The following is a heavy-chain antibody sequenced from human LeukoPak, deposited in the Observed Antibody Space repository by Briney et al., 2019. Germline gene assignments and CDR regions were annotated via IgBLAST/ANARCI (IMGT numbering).Heavy chain of an antibody. CDR2: INPNSGGT. CDR1: GYTFTGYY. V-gene: IGHV1-2*02. Sequence: ASVKVSCKASGYTFTGYYMHRVRQAPGQGLEWMGWINPNSGGTNYAQKFQGRVTMTRDTSISTAYMELSRLRSDDTAVYYCARGHDSSGYYYGNYYYYMDVWGKGTTVTISS. J-gene: IGHJ6*03. CDR3: ARGHDSSGYYYGNYYYYMDV. D-gene: IGHD3-22*01.